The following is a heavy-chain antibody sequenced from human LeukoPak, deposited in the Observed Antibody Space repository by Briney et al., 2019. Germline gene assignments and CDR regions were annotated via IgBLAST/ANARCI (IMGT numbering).Heavy chain of an antibody. CDR2: ISGSAGTT. J-gene: IGHJ6*02. V-gene: IGHV3-23*01. Sequence: PGGSLRLPCAASGFTFSSYAMSWVRQTPGKGLEWVSIISGSAGTTYYADSVKGRFTISKDNSKNTLYLQMNSLRAEDTAVYYCAKEDWRMDVWGQGTTVTVSS. CDR1: GFTFSSYA. D-gene: IGHD2-21*01. CDR3: AKEDWRMDV.